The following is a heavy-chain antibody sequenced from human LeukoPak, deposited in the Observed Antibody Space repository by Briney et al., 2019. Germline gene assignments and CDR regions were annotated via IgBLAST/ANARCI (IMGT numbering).Heavy chain of an antibody. Sequence: ASVKVSCKASGGTFSSYAISWVRQAPGQGLEWMGGIIPIFGTANYAQKFQGRVTITADKSTSTAYMGLSSLRSEDTAVYYCARVEITMVRDGSYYYYGMDVWGKGTTVTVSS. J-gene: IGHJ6*04. CDR3: ARVEITMVRDGSYYYYGMDV. CDR1: GGTFSSYA. D-gene: IGHD3-10*01. V-gene: IGHV1-69*06. CDR2: IIPIFGTA.